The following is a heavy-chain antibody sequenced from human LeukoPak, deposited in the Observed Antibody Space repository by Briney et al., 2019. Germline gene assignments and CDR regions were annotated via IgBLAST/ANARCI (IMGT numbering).Heavy chain of an antibody. D-gene: IGHD2-2*01. CDR2: ISSNGVNT. V-gene: IGHV3-64*01. CDR1: GFSFSTYV. Sequence: GGSLRLSCAASGFSFSTYVMHWVRQAPGKSLEYVSSISSNGVNTYYANSVKGRFTISRDNAKNTLYLQMNSLRAEDTAVYYCAKDGEDCSSTSCYYYYYMDVWGKGTTVTVSS. J-gene: IGHJ6*03. CDR3: AKDGEDCSSTSCYYYYYMDV.